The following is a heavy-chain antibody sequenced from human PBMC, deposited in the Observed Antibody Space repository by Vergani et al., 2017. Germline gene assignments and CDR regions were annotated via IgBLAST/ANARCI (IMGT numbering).Heavy chain of an antibody. Sequence: EVQLVESGGGLVQPGGSLRLSCAASGFTFSSYEMNWVRQAPGKGLEWVSYISSSGSTIYYADSVKGRFTSSRDNAKNSLYLQMNSLRAEDTAVYYCAIFGVVIPPYYYYMDVWGKGTTVTVSS. D-gene: IGHD3-3*01. CDR2: ISSSGSTI. V-gene: IGHV3-48*03. CDR1: GFTFSSYE. J-gene: IGHJ6*03. CDR3: AIFGVVIPPYYYYMDV.